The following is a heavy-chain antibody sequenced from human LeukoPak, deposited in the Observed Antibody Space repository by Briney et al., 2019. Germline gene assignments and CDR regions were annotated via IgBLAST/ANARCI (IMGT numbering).Heavy chain of an antibody. CDR3: ARGKTGDS. Sequence: GGSLRLSCAASGFTFSRHWMSWVRQAPGKGLEWVANIKQDGSEKFYEDSVKGRFTISRDNSKNTLYLQMDSLRAEDTAVYYCARGKTGDSWGQGTLVTVSS. CDR2: IKQDGSEK. D-gene: IGHD7-27*01. CDR1: GFTFSRHW. V-gene: IGHV3-7*03. J-gene: IGHJ4*02.